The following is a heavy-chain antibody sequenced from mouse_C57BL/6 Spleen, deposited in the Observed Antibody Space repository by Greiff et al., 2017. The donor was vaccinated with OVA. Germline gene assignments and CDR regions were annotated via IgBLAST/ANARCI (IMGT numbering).Heavy chain of an antibody. Sequence: EVQRVESEGGLVQPGSSMKLSCTASGFTFSDYYMAWVRQVPEKGLEWVANINYDGSSTYYLDSLKSRFIISRDNAKNILYLQMSSLKSEDTATYYCARGYDRGYWYFDVWGTGTTVTVSS. V-gene: IGHV5-16*01. CDR2: INYDGSST. J-gene: IGHJ1*03. CDR3: ARGYDRGYWYFDV. D-gene: IGHD2-12*01. CDR1: GFTFSDYY.